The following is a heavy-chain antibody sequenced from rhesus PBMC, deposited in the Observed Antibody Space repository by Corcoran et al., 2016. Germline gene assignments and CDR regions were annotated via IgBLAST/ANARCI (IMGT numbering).Heavy chain of an antibody. CDR3: ARWLELYEGVYFDY. V-gene: IGHV4S7*01. D-gene: IGHD1-1*01. Sequence: QVQLQESGPGLVKPSETLSLTCAVSGGSISGGYGWSWSRQPPGTGLEGMGPSYGHPVCPYFTPSLQSRVTSSLDTSKNRFSLKLSSVTPADPAVYYWARWLELYEGVYFDYWRQGFLVTVSS. CDR2: SYGHPVCP. J-gene: IGHJ4*01. CDR1: GGSISGGYG.